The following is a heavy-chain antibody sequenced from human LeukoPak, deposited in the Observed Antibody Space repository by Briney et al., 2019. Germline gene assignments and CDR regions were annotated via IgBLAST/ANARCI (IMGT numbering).Heavy chain of an antibody. J-gene: IGHJ3*02. CDR2: INPSGGST. Sequence: ASVKVSCKASGYTFTSYYMHWVRQAPGQGLEWMGIINPSGGSTSYAQKFQGRVTMTRNTSISTAYMELSSLRSEDTAVYYCALAEPDAFDIWGQGTMVTVSS. V-gene: IGHV1-46*03. CDR3: ALAEPDAFDI. CDR1: GYTFTSYY.